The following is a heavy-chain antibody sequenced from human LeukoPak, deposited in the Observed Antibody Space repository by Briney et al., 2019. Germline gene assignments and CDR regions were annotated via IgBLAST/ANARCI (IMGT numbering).Heavy chain of an antibody. CDR1: GFTVSSNS. D-gene: IGHD6-19*01. CDR3: ANDGRSYSSGPMDY. Sequence: GGSLRLSCTVSGFTVSSNSWSWVRQAPGKGLEWVSFIYSGGKTHSSDSVKGRLTISRDNSKNTLYLQMNSLRAEDTAVYYCANDGRSYSSGPMDYWGQGTLVTVSS. V-gene: IGHV3-53*05. J-gene: IGHJ4*02. CDR2: IYSGGKT.